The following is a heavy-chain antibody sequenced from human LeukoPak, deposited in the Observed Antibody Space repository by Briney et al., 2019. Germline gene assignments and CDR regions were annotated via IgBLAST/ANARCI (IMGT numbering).Heavy chain of an antibody. Sequence: KVSSKGYVYSFTSYWIGWVRQMPGKGLEWMGIINPADSDTRYSPSFQGQVTISTDKSISAAYLQWSSLKASDTAMYYCARLGDYGMDVWGQGTTVAVSS. V-gene: IGHV5-51*01. CDR1: VYSFTSYW. CDR2: INPADSDT. J-gene: IGHJ6*02. CDR3: ARLGDYGMDV.